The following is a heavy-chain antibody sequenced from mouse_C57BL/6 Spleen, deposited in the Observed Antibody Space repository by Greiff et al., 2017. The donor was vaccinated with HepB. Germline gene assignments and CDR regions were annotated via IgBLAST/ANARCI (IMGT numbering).Heavy chain of an antibody. CDR3: AREGIRTGTGGNFDY. Sequence: QVQLQQSGAELVKPGASVKISCKASGYAFSSYWMNWVKQRPGKGLEWIGQIYPGDGDTNYNGKFKGKATLTADKSSSTAYMQLSSLTSEDSAVYFCAREGIRTGTGGNFDYWGQGTTLTVSS. CDR1: GYAFSSYW. V-gene: IGHV1-80*01. J-gene: IGHJ2*01. CDR2: IYPGDGDT. D-gene: IGHD4-1*01.